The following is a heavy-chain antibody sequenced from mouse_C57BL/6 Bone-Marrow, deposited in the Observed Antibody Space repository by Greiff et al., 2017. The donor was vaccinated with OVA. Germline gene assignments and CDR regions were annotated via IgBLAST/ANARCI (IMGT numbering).Heavy chain of an antibody. CDR2: IDPETGGT. J-gene: IGHJ2*01. V-gene: IGHV1-15*01. CDR3: TNRGYVPRSDSGNYFDY. Sequence: QVQLQQSGAELVRPGASVTLSCKASGYTFTDYEMHWVKQTPVHGLEWIGAIDPETGGTAYNQKFKGKAILTADKSSSTAYMELRSLTSEDSAVYYCTNRGYVPRSDSGNYFDYWGQGTTLTVSS. CDR1: GYTFTDYE. D-gene: IGHD2-2*01.